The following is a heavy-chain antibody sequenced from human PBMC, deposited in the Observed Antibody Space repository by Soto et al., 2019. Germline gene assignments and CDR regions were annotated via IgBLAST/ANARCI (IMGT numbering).Heavy chain of an antibody. CDR3: AKFRWYSSGWGYFDD. D-gene: IGHD6-19*01. CDR2: ITGSGGST. J-gene: IGHJ4*02. CDR1: GFIFSNHA. V-gene: IGHV3-23*01. Sequence: PGGSLRLSCAASGFIFSNHAMNWVRQAPVKGLEWVSGITGSGGSTYYADSVKGRFTISRDNSQYTLSLQVNSLRAEDTAVYYCAKFRWYSSGWGYFDDWGQGTMVTVYS.